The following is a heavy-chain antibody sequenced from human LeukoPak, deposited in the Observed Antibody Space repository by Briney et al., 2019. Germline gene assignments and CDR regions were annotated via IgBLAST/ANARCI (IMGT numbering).Heavy chain of an antibody. Sequence: GASVKVSCKASGGTFSSYAISWVRQAPGQGLEWMGGIIPIFGTANYAQKYQGRVTITADESTSTAYMELSSLRSEDTAVYYCARRFGYSYGYLYYWGQGTLVTVSS. D-gene: IGHD5-18*01. V-gene: IGHV1-69*13. J-gene: IGHJ4*02. CDR3: ARRFGYSYGYLYY. CDR1: GGTFSSYA. CDR2: IIPIFGTA.